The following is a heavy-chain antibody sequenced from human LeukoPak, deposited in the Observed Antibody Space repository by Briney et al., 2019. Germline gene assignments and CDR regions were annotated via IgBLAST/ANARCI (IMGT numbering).Heavy chain of an antibody. CDR1: GFTFSSYA. Sequence: GGSPRLSCAASGFTFSSYAMHWVRQAPGKGLEYVSAISSNGGSTYYANSVKGRFTISRDNSKNTLYLQMGSLRAEDMAVYYCARGEGYCSSTSCQDFDYWGQGTLVTVSS. D-gene: IGHD2-2*01. CDR3: ARGEGYCSSTSCQDFDY. CDR2: ISSNGGST. V-gene: IGHV3-64*01. J-gene: IGHJ4*02.